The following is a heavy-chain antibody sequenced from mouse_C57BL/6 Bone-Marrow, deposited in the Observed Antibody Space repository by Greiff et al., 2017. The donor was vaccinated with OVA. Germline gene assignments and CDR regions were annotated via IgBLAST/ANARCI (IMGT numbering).Heavy chain of an antibody. CDR3: ASDPWFAY. CDR2: ISNGGGST. V-gene: IGHV5-12*01. Sequence: EVHLVESGGGLVQPGGSLKLSCAASGFTFSDYYMYWVRQTPEKRLEWVAYISNGGGSTYYPDTVKGRFTISRDNAKNTLYLQMRRLKSEDTAMYYCASDPWFAYWGQGTLVTVSA. J-gene: IGHJ3*01. CDR1: GFTFSDYY.